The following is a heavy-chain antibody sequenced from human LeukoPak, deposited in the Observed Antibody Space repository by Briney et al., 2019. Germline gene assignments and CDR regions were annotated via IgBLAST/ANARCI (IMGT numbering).Heavy chain of an antibody. CDR2: ISSSSSYI. Sequence: GRSLRLSCAASGFTFSSYAMHWVRQAPGKGLEWVSSISSSSSYIYYADSVKGRFTISRDNAKNSLYLQMNSLRAEDAAVYYCARDRDGYNSEASDYWGQGTLVTVSS. CDR1: GFTFSSYA. V-gene: IGHV3-21*01. D-gene: IGHD5-24*01. J-gene: IGHJ4*02. CDR3: ARDRDGYNSEASDY.